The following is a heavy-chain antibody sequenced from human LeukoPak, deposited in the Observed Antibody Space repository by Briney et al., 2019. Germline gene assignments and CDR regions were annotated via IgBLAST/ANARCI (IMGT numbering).Heavy chain of an antibody. CDR3: AKEEGATGAPFDF. D-gene: IGHD1-26*01. J-gene: IGHJ4*02. V-gene: IGHV3-9*01. Sequence: YADSVKGRFTISRDNAKNSLYLQMNSLRAEDTALYYCAKEEGATGAPFDFWGQGTLVTVSS.